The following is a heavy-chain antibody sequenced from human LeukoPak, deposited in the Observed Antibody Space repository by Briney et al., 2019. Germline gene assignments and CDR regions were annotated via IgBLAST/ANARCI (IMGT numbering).Heavy chain of an antibody. D-gene: IGHD6-19*01. CDR2: ISAYNGNT. CDR1: GYTFTSYG. J-gene: IGHJ3*02. V-gene: IGHV1-18*01. CDR3: ARDRFTTGNIYSSGWRSRVPDAFDI. Sequence: ASVKVSCKASGYTFTSYGISWVRQAPGQGLEWMGWISAYNGNTNYAQKLQGRVTMTTDTSTSTAYMELRSLRSDDTAVYYCARDRFTTGNIYSSGWRSRVPDAFDIWGQGTMVTVSS.